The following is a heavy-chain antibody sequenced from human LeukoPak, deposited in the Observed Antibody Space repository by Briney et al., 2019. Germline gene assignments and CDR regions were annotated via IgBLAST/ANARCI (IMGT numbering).Heavy chain of an antibody. J-gene: IGHJ4*02. V-gene: IGHV4-34*01. D-gene: IGHD5-24*01. CDR2: INHSGST. Sequence: SETLSLTCAVYGGSFSGYYWSWIRQPPGKGLEWIGEINHSGSTIYNPSLKSRVTISVDTSKNQFSLKLSSVTAADTAVYYCAREHYNSDFDYWGQGTLVTVSS. CDR3: AREHYNSDFDY. CDR1: GGSFSGYY.